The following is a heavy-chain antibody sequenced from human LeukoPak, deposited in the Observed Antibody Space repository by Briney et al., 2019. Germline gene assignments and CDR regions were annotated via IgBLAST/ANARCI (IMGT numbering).Heavy chain of an antibody. Sequence: GGSLRLSCAASGFSFDDYGLTWVRQAPGKGLEWVSGINWNGDSTDYADSVKGRFTISRDNAKNSLYLQMNSLRAEDTALYYCARDLRVVITGSFDSWGQGTLVTVTS. J-gene: IGHJ4*02. CDR1: GFSFDDYG. V-gene: IGHV3-20*04. CDR2: INWNGDST. D-gene: IGHD3-22*01. CDR3: ARDLRVVITGSFDS.